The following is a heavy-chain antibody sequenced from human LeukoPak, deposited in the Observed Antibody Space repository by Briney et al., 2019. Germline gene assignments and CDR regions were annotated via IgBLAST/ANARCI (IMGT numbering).Heavy chain of an antibody. D-gene: IGHD4-17*01. CDR2: IFPGDSDT. V-gene: IGHV5-51*01. CDR1: IHTFTNYW. Sequence: GESLQISCQGSIHTFTNYWIGWVRQVPGEGVEWMGIIFPGDSDTRYNPSFQGQVTISAARSISTAYLQWRSLKASDTAIYYCARLVGDYFYFDNWGQGTLVSVSS. CDR3: ARLVGDYFYFDN. J-gene: IGHJ4*02.